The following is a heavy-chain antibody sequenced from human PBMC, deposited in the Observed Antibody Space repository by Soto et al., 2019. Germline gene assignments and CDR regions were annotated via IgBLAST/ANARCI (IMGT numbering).Heavy chain of an antibody. Sequence: QVQLQESGPRLVKPLQTLSLTCTVSGDSINSGDYYWSWIRQPPGRGLEWVGYSFYRGITDYNPSFKGRTTISMETSKNQFSLRLNSVTAADTAVYFCARWSGVGVAGMDVWGQGTTVSVSS. D-gene: IGHD3-10*01. CDR3: ARWSGVGVAGMDV. J-gene: IGHJ6*02. CDR2: SFYRGIT. CDR1: GDSINSGDYY. V-gene: IGHV4-30-4*01.